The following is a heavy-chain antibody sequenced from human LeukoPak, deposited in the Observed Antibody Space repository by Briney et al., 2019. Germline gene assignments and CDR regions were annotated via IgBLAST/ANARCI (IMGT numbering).Heavy chain of an antibody. J-gene: IGHJ5*02. Sequence: SVKVSCKASGYTFTSYGISWVRQAPGQGLEWMGRIIPILGIANYAQKFQGRVTITADKSTSTAYMELSSLRSEDTAVYYCARNPSGTAMVTSWGQGTLVTVSS. V-gene: IGHV1-69*04. CDR2: IIPILGIA. CDR1: GYTFTSYG. D-gene: IGHD5-18*01. CDR3: ARNPSGTAMVTS.